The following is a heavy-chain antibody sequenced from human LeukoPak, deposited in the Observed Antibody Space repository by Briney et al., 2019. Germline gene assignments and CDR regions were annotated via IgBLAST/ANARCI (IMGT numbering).Heavy chain of an antibody. CDR2: IIPILGIA. V-gene: IGHV1-69*02. J-gene: IGHJ5*02. D-gene: IGHD3-22*01. CDR3: ARVGYDSSGYSNRNNWFDP. CDR1: GDTFSSYT. Sequence: SVKVSCKASGDTFSSYTISWVRQAPGQGLEWMGRIIPILGIANYAQKFQGRVTITADKPTSKAYMELRSRRSEDTAVYYCARVGYDSSGYSNRNNWFDPWGQGTLVTVSS.